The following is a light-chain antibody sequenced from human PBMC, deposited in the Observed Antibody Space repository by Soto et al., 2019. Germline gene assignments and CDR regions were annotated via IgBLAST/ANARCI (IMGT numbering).Light chain of an antibody. CDR2: GAS. V-gene: IGKV3-15*01. Sequence: EIVMTQFPATLSKSPGESATFSCRASQSIGTKLAWYQQRPGQAPRLLMYGASTGATGIPARFSGSGSGTEFTLTIGSLQSEDSAFYYCQQYNKWPITFGQGTRLEIK. CDR3: QQYNKWPIT. J-gene: IGKJ5*01. CDR1: QSIGTK.